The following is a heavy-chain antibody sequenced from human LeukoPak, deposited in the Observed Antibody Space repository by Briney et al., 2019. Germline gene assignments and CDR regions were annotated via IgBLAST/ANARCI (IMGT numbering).Heavy chain of an antibody. J-gene: IGHJ4*02. V-gene: IGHV3-7*01. CDR3: AATTYYYDSSGYPFDY. D-gene: IGHD3-22*01. CDR1: GFTFSSYW. CDR2: IKQDGSEK. Sequence: GGSLRLSCAASGFTFSSYWMSWVRQAPGKGLEWVANIKQDGSEKYYVDSVKGRLTISRDNAKNSLYLQMNSLRAEDTAVYYCAATTYYYDSSGYPFDYWGQGTLVTVSS.